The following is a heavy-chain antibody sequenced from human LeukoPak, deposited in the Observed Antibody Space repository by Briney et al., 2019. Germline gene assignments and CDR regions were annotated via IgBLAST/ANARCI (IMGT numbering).Heavy chain of an antibody. CDR2: TYYRSKWYD. D-gene: IGHD3-22*01. V-gene: IGHV6-1*01. Sequence: SQTLSLTCAISGDSVSSNSAAWNWIRQSPSRSLEWLGRTYYRSKWYDAYAESVKSRVTIKPDTSRNQFSLQLDSVTPEDTAVYYCARGHSGYLDSWGQGTLVTVSS. CDR3: ARGHSGYLDS. CDR1: GDSVSSNSAA. J-gene: IGHJ4*02.